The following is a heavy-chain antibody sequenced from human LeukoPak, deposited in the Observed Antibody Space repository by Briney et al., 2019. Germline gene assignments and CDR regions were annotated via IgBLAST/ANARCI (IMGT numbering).Heavy chain of an antibody. D-gene: IGHD6-19*01. Sequence: PSETLSLTCSTSDDSISRDFWTWIRQPPGKGLEWIGYIRYSGRTEYNPSLKGRVTISIESSKNQFSLRLTSVTAADTAIYYCARLPAVSGWPFDYWGPGILVTVSS. CDR1: DDSISRDF. V-gene: IGHV4-59*01. J-gene: IGHJ4*02. CDR2: IRYSGRT. CDR3: ARLPAVSGWPFDY.